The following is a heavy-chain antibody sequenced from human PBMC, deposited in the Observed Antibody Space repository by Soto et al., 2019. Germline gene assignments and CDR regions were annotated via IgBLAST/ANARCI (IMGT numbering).Heavy chain of an antibody. J-gene: IGHJ4*02. CDR1: GGSISSGGYS. D-gene: IGHD5-18*01. CDR2: IYHSGST. CDR3: ASSGLHLTGASYYFDY. Sequence: QLQLQESGSGLVKPSQTLSLTCAVSGGSISSGGYSWSWIRQPPGKGLEWIGYIYHSGSTYYNPSLKSRVTISVDRSKNQFSQKLSSVTAADTAVYYCASSGLHLTGASYYFDYWGQGTLVTVSS. V-gene: IGHV4-30-2*01.